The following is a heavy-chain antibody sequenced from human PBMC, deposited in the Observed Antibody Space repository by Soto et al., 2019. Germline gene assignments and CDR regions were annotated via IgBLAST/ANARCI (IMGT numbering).Heavy chain of an antibody. CDR3: AKGIVVVPAANLIFYGMDV. CDR2: ISGSGGST. CDR1: VFTFSSYA. J-gene: IGHJ6*02. V-gene: IGHV3-23*01. Sequence: GGSLRLSCAASVFTFSSYAMSWVRQAPGKGLEWVSAISGSGGSTYYADSVKGRFTISRDNSKNTLYLQMNSLRAEDTAVYYCAKGIVVVPAANLIFYGMDVWGQGTTVTVSS. D-gene: IGHD2-2*01.